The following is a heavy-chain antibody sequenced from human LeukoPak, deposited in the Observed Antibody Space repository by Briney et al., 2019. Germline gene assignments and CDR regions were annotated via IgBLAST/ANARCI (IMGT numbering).Heavy chain of an antibody. D-gene: IGHD2-2*01. CDR3: AKDPRYCRTTSCSPDGYFDY. CDR1: GFNFYDYH. V-gene: IGHV3-30*18. CDR2: ISYDGRDK. J-gene: IGHJ4*02. Sequence: GGSLRLSCAASGFNFYDYHMHWVRQAPGKGLEWVAIISYDGRDKFYADSVQGRFTISRDTSTNTLYLQMSSLKTEDSATYYCAKDPRYCRTTSCSPDGYFDYWGQGTLVTVSS.